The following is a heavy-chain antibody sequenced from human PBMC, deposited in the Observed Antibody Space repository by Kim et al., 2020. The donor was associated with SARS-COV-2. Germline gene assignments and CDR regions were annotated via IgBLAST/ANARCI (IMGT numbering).Heavy chain of an antibody. J-gene: IGHJ6*02. CDR3: ARRDYCSSTSCQDYYGMDV. Sequence: GESLKISCKGSGYSFTSYWISWVRQMPGKGLEWMGRIDPSDSYTNYSPSFQGHVTISADKSISTAYLQWSSLKASDTAMYYCARRDYCSSTSCQDYYGMDVWGQGTTVTVSS. CDR1: GYSFTSYW. CDR2: IDPSDSYT. D-gene: IGHD2-2*01. V-gene: IGHV5-10-1*01.